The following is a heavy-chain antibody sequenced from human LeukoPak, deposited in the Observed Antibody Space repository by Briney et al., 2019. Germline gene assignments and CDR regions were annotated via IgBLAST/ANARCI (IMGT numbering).Heavy chain of an antibody. V-gene: IGHV1-2*02. J-gene: IGHJ3*02. CDR1: GYTFTGYY. CDR3: ARVYRWLHPNGAFDI. Sequence: GASVKVSCKASGYTFTGYYMHWVRQAPGQGLEWMGWITPNSGGTNYAQKFQGRVTMTSDTSISTAYMELSRLRSNDTAVYYCARVYRWLHPNGAFDIWGQGTMVTVSS. D-gene: IGHD5-12*01. CDR2: ITPNSGGT.